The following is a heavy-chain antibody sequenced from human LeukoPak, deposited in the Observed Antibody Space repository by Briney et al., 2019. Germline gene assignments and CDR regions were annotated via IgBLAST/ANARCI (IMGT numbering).Heavy chain of an antibody. D-gene: IGHD6-6*01. J-gene: IGHJ4*02. V-gene: IGHV4-34*01. Sequence: PSETLSLTCAVYGGSFNGYYWSWIRQPPGKGLEWIGEINHSGSTNYNPSLKSRVTISVDTSKNQFSLKLSSVTAADTAVYYCARLVLEYSSSSDYWGQGTLVTVSS. CDR2: INHSGST. CDR1: GGSFNGYY. CDR3: ARLVLEYSSSSDY.